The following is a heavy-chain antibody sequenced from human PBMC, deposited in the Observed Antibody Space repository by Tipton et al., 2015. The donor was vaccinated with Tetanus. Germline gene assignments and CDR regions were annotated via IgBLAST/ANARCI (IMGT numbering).Heavy chain of an antibody. CDR2: INPNSGAT. D-gene: IGHD1-1*01. V-gene: IGHV1-2*02. Sequence: QLVQSGAEVKKPGSSVKVSCKASGGTFSTYAISWVRQAPGQGLEWMGWINPNSGATNYAQKFQGRVTMTRDTSISTAYMELSSLRSDDTAVYYCARERHLDYWGQGTLVTVSS. CDR3: ARERHLDY. J-gene: IGHJ4*02. CDR1: GGTFSTYA.